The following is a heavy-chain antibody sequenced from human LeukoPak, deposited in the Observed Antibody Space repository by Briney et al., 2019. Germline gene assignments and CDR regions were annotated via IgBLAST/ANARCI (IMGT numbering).Heavy chain of an antibody. J-gene: IGHJ4*02. Sequence: GGSLRLPCAASGFNFITYAMSWVRQAPGKGLEWVSVISGSADTAFYADSAKGRFTISRDNSKNTLYLQMNSLRGEDTAVYYCAKAYEDINGYYHLWGQRTLVTVSS. CDR2: ISGSADTA. CDR1: GFNFITYA. CDR3: AKAYEDINGYYHL. V-gene: IGHV3-23*01. D-gene: IGHD3-22*01.